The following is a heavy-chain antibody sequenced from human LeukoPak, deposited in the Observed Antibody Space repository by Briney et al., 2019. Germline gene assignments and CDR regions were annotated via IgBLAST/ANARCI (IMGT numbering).Heavy chain of an antibody. V-gene: IGHV4-4*07. Sequence: SETLSLTCTVSGGSVSSYYWSWIRQPAGKGLEWIGRIYTSGSTNYNPSLKSRVTMSVDTSKNQFSLKLSSVTAADTAVYYCGRDFGNRYYYDSSGYYTDAFDIWGQGTMVTVSS. J-gene: IGHJ3*02. CDR1: GGSVSSYY. CDR2: IYTSGST. D-gene: IGHD3-22*01. CDR3: GRDFGNRYYYDSSGYYTDAFDI.